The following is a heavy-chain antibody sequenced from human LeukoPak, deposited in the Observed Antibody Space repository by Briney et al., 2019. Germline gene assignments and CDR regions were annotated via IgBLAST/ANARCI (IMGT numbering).Heavy chain of an antibody. CDR2: ISYDGSNK. J-gene: IGHJ4*02. CDR3: ARSPESGY. D-gene: IGHD7-27*01. V-gene: IGHV3-30-3*01. CDR1: GFTFSSYA. Sequence: GGSLRLSCAASGFTFSSYAMDWVRQAPGKGLEWVAVISYDGSNKYYADSVKGRFTISRDNSKNTLYLQMNSLRAEDTAVYYCARSPESGYWGQGTLVTVSS.